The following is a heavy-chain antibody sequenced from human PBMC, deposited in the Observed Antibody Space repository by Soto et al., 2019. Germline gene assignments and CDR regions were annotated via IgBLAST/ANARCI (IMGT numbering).Heavy chain of an antibody. CDR1: GYSITSYW. CDR2: IYPGYSDT. D-gene: IGHD3-10*01. CDR3: ARHKITMVRGVTGYAYGMDV. J-gene: IGHJ6*02. Sequence: PGDSLKISCKGSGYSITSYWIGWVRQMTGTGLEWMGIIYPGYSDTRYSPSFQGQFTISADKSISTAYLQWSSLKASDTAMYYCARHKITMVRGVTGYAYGMDVWGQGTTVTVSS. V-gene: IGHV5-51*01.